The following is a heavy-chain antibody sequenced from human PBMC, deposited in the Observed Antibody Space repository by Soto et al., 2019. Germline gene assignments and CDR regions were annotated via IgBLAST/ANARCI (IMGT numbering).Heavy chain of an antibody. CDR3: ARVPPVPAATYVYYYYGMDV. V-gene: IGHV1-3*01. Sequence: GASVKVSCKASGYTFTSYAMDWVRQAPGQKLEWMGWINAGNGNTKYSQKFQGRVTITRDTSASTAYMELSSLRSEDTAVYYCARVPPVPAATYVYYYYGMDVWGQGTTVTVSS. J-gene: IGHJ6*02. CDR1: GYTFTSYA. CDR2: INAGNGNT. D-gene: IGHD2-2*01.